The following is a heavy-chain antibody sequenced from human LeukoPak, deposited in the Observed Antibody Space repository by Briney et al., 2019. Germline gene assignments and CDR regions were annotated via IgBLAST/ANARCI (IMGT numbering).Heavy chain of an antibody. CDR3: AKSTDYYDSSGSSLVFYFDY. V-gene: IGHV3-23*01. J-gene: IGHJ4*02. Sequence: GGSLRLSCAASGFTFGRYAMSWVRQAPGKGLEWVSAISGSGGSTYYADSVKGRFTISRDNSKNTLYLQMNSLRAEDTAVYYCAKSTDYYDSSGSSLVFYFDYWGQGTLVTVSS. D-gene: IGHD3-22*01. CDR1: GFTFGRYA. CDR2: ISGSGGST.